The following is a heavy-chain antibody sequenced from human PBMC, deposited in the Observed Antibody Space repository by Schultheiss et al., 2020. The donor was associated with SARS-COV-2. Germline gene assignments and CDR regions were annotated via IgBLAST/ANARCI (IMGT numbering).Heavy chain of an antibody. CDR3: ARVSRYYDFWSGAENYYYMDV. Sequence: GSLRLSCTVSGGSISSYYWSWIRQPPGKGLEWIGYIYYSGSTYYNPSLKSRVTISVDTSKNQFSLKLSSVTAADTAVYYCARVSRYYDFWSGAENYYYMDVWGKGTTVTVSS. CDR2: IYYSGST. CDR1: GGSISSYY. V-gene: IGHV4-59*12. D-gene: IGHD3-3*01. J-gene: IGHJ6*03.